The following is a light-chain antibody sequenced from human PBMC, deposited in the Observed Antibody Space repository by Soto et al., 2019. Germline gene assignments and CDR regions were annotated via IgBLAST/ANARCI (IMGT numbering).Light chain of an antibody. CDR2: GAS. CDR3: QHYNNWPPWT. CDR1: QSVSSN. J-gene: IGKJ1*01. V-gene: IGKV3-15*01. Sequence: EIVMPQSPATLSVSPGESATFSCRASQSVSSNLAWYQQKPGQAPRLLIYGASIRATGIPARFSGSGSGTEFTLTISTLQSEDFAIYYCQHYNNWPPWTFGQGTKVDIK.